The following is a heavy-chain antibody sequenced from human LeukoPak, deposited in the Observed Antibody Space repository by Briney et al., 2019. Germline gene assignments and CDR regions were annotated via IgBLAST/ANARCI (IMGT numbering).Heavy chain of an antibody. CDR2: ISRNEDTT. CDR3: TKDRWGWLRDLDY. D-gene: IGHD6-19*01. Sequence: GGSLRLSCAVSGFTLNDFAMSWVRQAPGKGLEWVSSISRNEDTTYYADSVKGRFTISRDSSKKTVFLEMNRLRVDDTALYYCTKDRWGWLRDLDYWGQGSLVTVSS. CDR1: GFTLNDFA. V-gene: IGHV3-23*01. J-gene: IGHJ4*02.